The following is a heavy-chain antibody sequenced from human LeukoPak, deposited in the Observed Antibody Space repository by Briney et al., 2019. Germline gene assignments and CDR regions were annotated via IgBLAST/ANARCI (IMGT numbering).Heavy chain of an antibody. Sequence: PSETLSLTCAVSGGPFSGYYWSWIRQPPGKGLEWIGEINHSGSTNYNPSLKSRVTISVDTSKNQFSLKLSSVTAADTAVYYCARGITMVRGVIASTDYWGQGTLVTVSS. J-gene: IGHJ4*02. CDR2: INHSGST. CDR1: GGPFSGYY. V-gene: IGHV4-34*01. D-gene: IGHD3-10*01. CDR3: ARGITMVRGVIASTDY.